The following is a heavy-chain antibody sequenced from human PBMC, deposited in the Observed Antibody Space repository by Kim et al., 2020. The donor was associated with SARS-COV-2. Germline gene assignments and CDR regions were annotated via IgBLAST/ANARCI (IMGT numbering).Heavy chain of an antibody. CDR3: ARCPLSMTMVRGMITTTFFNYYNMDA. Sequence: GGSLRLSCAASGFNFNSYSMNWVRQAPGKGLEWVSYISSSTTTIYYADSVRGRFTISRDNAKNSLFLQMNSLRDEDTAVYYCARCPLSMTMVRGMITTTFFNYYNMDAWGQGTTVTVSS. V-gene: IGHV3-48*02. J-gene: IGHJ6*02. CDR1: GFNFNSYS. D-gene: IGHD3-10*01. CDR2: ISSSTTTI.